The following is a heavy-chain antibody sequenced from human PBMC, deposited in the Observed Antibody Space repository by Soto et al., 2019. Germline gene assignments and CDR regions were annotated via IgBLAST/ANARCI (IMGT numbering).Heavy chain of an antibody. CDR3: ATGGTYCGGDCYAY. CDR1: GYTFTSYG. J-gene: IGHJ4*02. Sequence: ASVKVSCKASGYTFTSYGISWVRQAPGQGLEWMGWISAYNGNTNYAQKLQGRVTMATDTSTSTAYMELRSLRSDDTAVYYCATGGTYCGGDCYAYWGQGTLVTVSS. D-gene: IGHD2-21*01. V-gene: IGHV1-18*04. CDR2: ISAYNGNT.